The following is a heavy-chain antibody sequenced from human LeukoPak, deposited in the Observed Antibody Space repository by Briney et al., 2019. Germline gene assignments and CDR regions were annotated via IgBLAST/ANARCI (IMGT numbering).Heavy chain of an antibody. Sequence: PSETLSLTCTVSGGSISSGGYYWSWIRQPPGKGLEWIGYIYHSGSTYYNPSLKSRVTISVDRSKNQFSLKLSSVTAADTAVYYCASTLNYDFWSGYLVYWGQGTLVTVSS. D-gene: IGHD3-3*01. CDR3: ASTLNYDFWSGYLVY. CDR1: GGSISSGGYY. J-gene: IGHJ4*02. V-gene: IGHV4-30-2*01. CDR2: IYHSGST.